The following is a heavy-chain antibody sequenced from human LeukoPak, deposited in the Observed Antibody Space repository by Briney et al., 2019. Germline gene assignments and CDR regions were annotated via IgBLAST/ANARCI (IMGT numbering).Heavy chain of an antibody. D-gene: IGHD3-22*01. J-gene: IGHJ5*02. CDR1: GFTFSSYG. CDR3: AKDSSGYYSGINWFDP. V-gene: IGHV3-30*02. CDR2: IRYDGSNK. Sequence: GGSLRLSCAASGFTFSSYGMHWVRQAPGKGLEWVAFIRYDGSNKYYADSVKGRFTISRDNSKNTLYLQMNSLRAEDTAVYYCAKDSSGYYSGINWFDPWGQGTLVTVSS.